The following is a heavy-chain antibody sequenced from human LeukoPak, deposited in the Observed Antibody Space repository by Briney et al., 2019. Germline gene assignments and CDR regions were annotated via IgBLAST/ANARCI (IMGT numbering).Heavy chain of an antibody. CDR2: IGTAGDT. V-gene: IGHV3-13*01. J-gene: IGHJ4*02. Sequence: GGSLRLSCAASGFTFSSYDMHWVRQATGKGLEWVSAIGTAGDTYYPGSVKGRFTISRENAKNSLYLQMNSLRAGDTAVYYCARALYKHVRGVIDVDSPYYFDYWGQGTLVTVSS. CDR3: ARALYKHVRGVIDVDSPYYFDY. D-gene: IGHD3-10*02. CDR1: GFTFSSYD.